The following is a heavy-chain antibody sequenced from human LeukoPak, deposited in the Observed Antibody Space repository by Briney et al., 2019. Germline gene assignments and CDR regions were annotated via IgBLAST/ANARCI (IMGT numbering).Heavy chain of an antibody. CDR3: ARTYYYGSGSYSDY. CDR2: ISGSGGST. V-gene: IGHV3-23*01. CDR1: GFTFSSYA. J-gene: IGHJ4*02. D-gene: IGHD3-10*01. Sequence: GGSLRLSCAASGFTFSSYAMSWVRQAPGKGLEWVSAISGSGGSTYYADSVKGRFTISRDNAKNSLYLRMNSLRAEDTAVYYCARTYYYGSGSYSDYWGQGTLVTVSS.